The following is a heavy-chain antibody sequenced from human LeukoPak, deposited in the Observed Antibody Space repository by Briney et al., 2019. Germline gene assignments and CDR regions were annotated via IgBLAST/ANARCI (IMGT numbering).Heavy chain of an antibody. D-gene: IGHD3-22*01. CDR2: ISSSGSTI. CDR3: ARAPLGVYYDSSNAFDI. J-gene: IGHJ3*02. V-gene: IGHV3-11*01. CDR1: GFTFSDYY. Sequence: PGGSLRLSCAASGFTFSDYYMSWIRQAPGKGLEWVSYISSSGSTIYYADSVKGRFTISRDNAKNSLYLQMNSLRAEDTAVYYCARAPLGVYYDSSNAFDIWGQGTMVTVSS.